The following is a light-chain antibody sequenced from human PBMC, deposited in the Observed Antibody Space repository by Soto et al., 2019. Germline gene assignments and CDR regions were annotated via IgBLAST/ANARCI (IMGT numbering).Light chain of an antibody. J-gene: IGLJ2*01. CDR2: EVT. CDR3: CSVAARSTFI. Sequence: QSALTQPASVSGSPGQSITISCTGTSSDVGSYDLVSWYQQHPGKAPKLIIYEVTKRPSGISDRFSASKSDNTASLTISGLQAEDEADYYCCSVAARSTFIFGGGTTLTVL. CDR1: SSDVGSYDL. V-gene: IGLV2-23*02.